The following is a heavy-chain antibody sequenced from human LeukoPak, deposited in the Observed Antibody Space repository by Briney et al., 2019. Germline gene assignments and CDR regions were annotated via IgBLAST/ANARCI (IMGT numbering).Heavy chain of an antibody. CDR3: AKDSITVVVPAAIRGGAFDI. CDR2: ISGSGGST. CDR1: GFTFSSYA. Sequence: GGSLRLSCAASGFTFSSYAMSWVRQAPGKGLEWVSAISGSGGSTYYADSVKGRFTISRDNSKNTLYLQMNSLRAEDTAVYYCAKDSITVVVPAAIRGGAFDIWGQGTMVTVSS. V-gene: IGHV3-23*01. D-gene: IGHD2-2*01. J-gene: IGHJ3*02.